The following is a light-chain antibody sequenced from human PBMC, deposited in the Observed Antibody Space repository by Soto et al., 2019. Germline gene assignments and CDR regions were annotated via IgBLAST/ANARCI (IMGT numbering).Light chain of an antibody. Sequence: EIVLTQSPATLSLSPGERATFSCQASQSVGTSLAWFQQKPGQAPRLLIYDASVMATGIPARFSGSGSGTELTLTIIRRQHEDNATSYCQQSSNWPPWTFGRGTRVEI. CDR1: QSVGTS. CDR2: DAS. V-gene: IGKV3-11*01. J-gene: IGKJ1*01. CDR3: QQSSNWPPWT.